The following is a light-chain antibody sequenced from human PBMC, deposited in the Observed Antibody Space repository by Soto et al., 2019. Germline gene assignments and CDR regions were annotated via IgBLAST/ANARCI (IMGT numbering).Light chain of an antibody. CDR2: DAS. V-gene: IGKV1-33*01. CDR1: QDISNY. Sequence: DIQMTQSPSSLSASVGERVTITCQASQDISNYLNWYQQKPGKAPKLLIYDASNLETGVPSRFSGSGSGTDFTFTISSLQPEDIATYYCQQYDNLAYTFGQGTKLEIK. CDR3: QQYDNLAYT. J-gene: IGKJ2*01.